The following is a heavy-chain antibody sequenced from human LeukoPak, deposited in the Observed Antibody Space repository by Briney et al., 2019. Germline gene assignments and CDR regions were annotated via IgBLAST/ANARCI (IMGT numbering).Heavy chain of an antibody. Sequence: SETLSLTCTVSGGSISSSSYYWGWIRQPPGKGLEWIGSIYYSGSTYYNPSLKSRVTISVDTSKNQFSLKLSSVTAADTAVYYCARSAYSSLWFDPWGQGTLVTVSS. D-gene: IGHD6-6*01. CDR3: ARSAYSSLWFDP. V-gene: IGHV4-39*07. J-gene: IGHJ5*02. CDR2: IYYSGST. CDR1: GGSISSSSYY.